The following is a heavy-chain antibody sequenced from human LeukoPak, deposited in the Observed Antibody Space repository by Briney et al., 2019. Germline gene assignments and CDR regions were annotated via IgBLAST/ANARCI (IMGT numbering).Heavy chain of an antibody. CDR2: MSDIGPNT. J-gene: IGHJ3*01. D-gene: IGHD3-3*01. V-gene: IGHV3-23*01. Sequence: GGSLRLSCAASGFNFNDIAMHWVRQAPGKGLEWVSSMSDIGPNTYYADSVKGRFTISRDTSKNTLFLQMNSLRAGDTALYYCARRLSLRFDAFAVWGPGTVVTVSS. CDR1: GFNFNDIA. CDR3: ARRLSLRFDAFAV.